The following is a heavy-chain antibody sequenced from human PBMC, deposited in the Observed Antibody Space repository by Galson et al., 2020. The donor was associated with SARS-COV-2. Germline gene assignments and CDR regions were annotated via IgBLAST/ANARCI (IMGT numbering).Heavy chain of an antibody. CDR1: GFTFSSYW. D-gene: IGHD3-16*01. V-gene: IGHV3-74*01. CDR2: SNNDGSST. CDR3: ARVPPSRSARWGEPEGP. J-gene: IGHJ5*02. Sequence: AGSLTLSCAASGFTFSSYWMHWVRQAPGTGLVWVSRSNNDGSSTSYADSVKGRFTISRDNAKNTLYLQMNSLRAEDTAVYYCARVPPSRSARWGEPEGPWGQGTLVTVSS.